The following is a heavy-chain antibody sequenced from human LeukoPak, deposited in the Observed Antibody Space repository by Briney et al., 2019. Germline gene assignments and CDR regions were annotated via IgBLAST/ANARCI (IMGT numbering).Heavy chain of an antibody. CDR2: IKQDGSEI. Sequence: GGSLRLSCVVSGFTFSDYWMSWVRQAPGKGLEWVANIKQDGSEIYYVDSVKGRFTISRDNAKNSLYLQVISLRAEDTAVYYCARGPSIAARYDAFDIWGQGTMVTVSS. CDR3: ARGPSIAARYDAFDI. J-gene: IGHJ3*02. D-gene: IGHD6-6*01. CDR1: GFTFSDYW. V-gene: IGHV3-7*02.